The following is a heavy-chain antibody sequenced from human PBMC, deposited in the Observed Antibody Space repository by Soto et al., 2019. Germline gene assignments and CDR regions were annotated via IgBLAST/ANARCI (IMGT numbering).Heavy chain of an antibody. V-gene: IGHV3-48*02. D-gene: IGHD6-19*01. CDR3: VRDSGWAFDI. J-gene: IGHJ3*02. CDR1: GFSFSSYS. Sequence: EVQLVESGGGLVQPGQSLRVSCAASGFSFSSYSMNWVLQAPGKGLEWISYISSSKTYIWYADSVKGRFTISRDNAKNSLSLQMNSLRDEDTAVYYCVRDSGWAFDIWGLGTMVTVSS. CDR2: ISSSKTYI.